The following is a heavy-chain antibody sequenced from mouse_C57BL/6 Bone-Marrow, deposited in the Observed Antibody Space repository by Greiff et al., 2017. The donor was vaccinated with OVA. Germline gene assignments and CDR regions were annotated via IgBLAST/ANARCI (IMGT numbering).Heavy chain of an antibody. CDR2: ISSGGSYT. CDR1: GFTFSSYG. J-gene: IGHJ2*01. CDR3: ARQGYGRDY. Sequence: EVMLVESGGDLVKPGGSLKLSCAASGFTFSSYGMSWVRQTPDKRLEWVATISSGGSYTYYPDSVKGRVTITRDKAKNTRYLQMSSLKSEDTAMYYCARQGYGRDYWGQGTTLTVSS. D-gene: IGHD1-1*01. V-gene: IGHV5-6*02.